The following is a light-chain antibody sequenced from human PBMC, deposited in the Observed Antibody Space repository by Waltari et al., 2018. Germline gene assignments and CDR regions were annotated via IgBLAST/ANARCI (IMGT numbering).Light chain of an antibody. Sequence: QSALTQPRSVSGSPGQSVTISCTGTSSDVGGYNYVSWYQQHPGNAPKLMIYEVSKRPSGVPDRFSGSKSGNTASLTISGLQAEDEADYYCCSYAGSFYVFGTGTKVTVL. CDR1: SSDVGGYNY. J-gene: IGLJ1*01. CDR2: EVS. CDR3: CSYAGSFYV. V-gene: IGLV2-11*01.